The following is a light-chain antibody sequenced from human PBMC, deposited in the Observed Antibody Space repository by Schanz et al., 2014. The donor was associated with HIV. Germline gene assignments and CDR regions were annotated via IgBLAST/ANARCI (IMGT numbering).Light chain of an antibody. V-gene: IGKV3-15*01. Sequence: EIVMTQSPATLSVSPGERATLSCRASQSVSSNLAWYQHKPGQAPRLLIYGTSTRATGIPTRFSGSGSGTEFSLIISSLQSEDFAVYYCQQYNDWPPRWTFGQGTKVEIK. CDR3: QQYNDWPPRWT. CDR2: GTS. CDR1: QSVSSN. J-gene: IGKJ1*01.